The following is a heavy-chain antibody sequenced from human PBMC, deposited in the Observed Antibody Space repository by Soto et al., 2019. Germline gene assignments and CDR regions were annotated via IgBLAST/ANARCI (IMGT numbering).Heavy chain of an antibody. CDR3: CADATNYGSFDY. D-gene: IGHD3-16*01. CDR1: GFRFSDAW. Sequence: GGSLRLSCAASGFRFSDAWMTWVRQVPGRGLEWVGRIKSKLRDGETDYAAAVKGRFTISRDDSKSTLYLHMHSLTAEDTAVYYCCADATNYGSFDYWRQRALVTVSS. CDR2: IKSKLRDGET. J-gene: IGHJ4*02. V-gene: IGHV3-15*01.